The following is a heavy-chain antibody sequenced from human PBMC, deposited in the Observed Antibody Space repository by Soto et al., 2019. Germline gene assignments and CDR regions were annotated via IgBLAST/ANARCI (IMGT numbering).Heavy chain of an antibody. CDR1: GFSFSTHG. CDR3: ARDDNYADNGLEH. J-gene: IGHJ4*02. V-gene: IGHV3-33*01. CDR2: IVNDGSEQ. D-gene: IGHD4-17*01. Sequence: QVQLVESGGGVVRPGRSLRLSCAATGFSFSTHGMHWVRQAPGKGLEWVAVIVNDGSEQDYSDSVKGRFTISRDNSKNTLYLQMTHLRAEDTALYYCARDDNYADNGLEHRGQGILFNVSS.